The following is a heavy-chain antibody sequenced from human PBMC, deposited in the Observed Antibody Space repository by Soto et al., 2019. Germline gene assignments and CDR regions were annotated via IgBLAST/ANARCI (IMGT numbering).Heavy chain of an antibody. V-gene: IGHV3-11*06. CDR1: GFTFSNYY. CDR2: ISDTSDYT. Sequence: PGGSLRLSCAASGFTFSNYYMSWIRQAPGKGLECISYISDTSDYTNYADSVKGRFTISRENAQKSLYLQLNSLRVEDTAVYYCARDQAGTSDYYYYAVDVWGQGTTVTVSS. CDR3: ARDQAGTSDYYYYAVDV. J-gene: IGHJ6*02. D-gene: IGHD2-2*01.